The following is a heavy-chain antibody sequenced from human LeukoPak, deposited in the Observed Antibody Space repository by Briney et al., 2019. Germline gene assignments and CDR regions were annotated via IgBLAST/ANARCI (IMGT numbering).Heavy chain of an antibody. J-gene: IGHJ4*02. CDR3: ARDRRSGVVATIFDY. CDR1: GGSISSSSYY. V-gene: IGHV4-39*07. D-gene: IGHD5-12*01. Sequence: SETLSLTCTVSGGSISSSSYYWGWIRQPPGKGLEWIGSIYYSGSTYYNPSLKSRVTISVDTSKNQFSLKLSSVTAADTAVYYCARDRRSGVVATIFDYWGQGTLVTVSS. CDR2: IYYSGST.